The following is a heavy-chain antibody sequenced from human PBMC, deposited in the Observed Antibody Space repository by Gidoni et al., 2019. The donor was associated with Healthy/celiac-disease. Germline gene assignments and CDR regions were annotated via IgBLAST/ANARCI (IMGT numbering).Heavy chain of an antibody. CDR3: ARSLYYYDSSGYHDAFDI. CDR1: GGSFRGYY. CDR2: INHSGST. Sequence: QVQLQQWGAGLLKPSETLSLTCAVYGGSFRGYYWSWIRQPPGKGLEWIGEINHSGSTNYNPSLKSRVTISVDTSKNQFSLKLSSVTAADTAVYYCARSLYYYDSSGYHDAFDIWGQGTMVTVSS. V-gene: IGHV4-34*01. J-gene: IGHJ3*02. D-gene: IGHD3-22*01.